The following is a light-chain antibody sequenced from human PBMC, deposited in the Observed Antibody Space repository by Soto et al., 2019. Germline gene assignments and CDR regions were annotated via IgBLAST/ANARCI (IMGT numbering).Light chain of an antibody. CDR3: QSLFT. CDR1: QSVSNY. CDR2: DVT. J-gene: IGKJ3*01. V-gene: IGKV3-11*01. Sequence: EIVLTQSPATLSLSPGERATLSCRASQSVSNYLAWYQQKPGQAPRLLIYDVTNRATGIPASFSGSGSGTDFTLTISSLVPEDFAVYYCQSLFTFGPGTKVDIK.